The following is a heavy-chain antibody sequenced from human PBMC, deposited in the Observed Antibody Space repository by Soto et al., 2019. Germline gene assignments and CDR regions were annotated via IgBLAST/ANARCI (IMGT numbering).Heavy chain of an antibody. CDR3: GRAPSYFDWPLDY. CDR1: GGSISSYY. Sequence: SETLSLTCTVSGGSISSYYWSWIRQPPGKGLEWIGYIYYSGSTNYNPSLKSRVTISVDTSKNQFSLKLRSVTAADTAVYYCGRAPSYFDWPLDYWGQGTPVTFSS. V-gene: IGHV4-59*01. D-gene: IGHD3-9*01. CDR2: IYYSGST. J-gene: IGHJ4*02.